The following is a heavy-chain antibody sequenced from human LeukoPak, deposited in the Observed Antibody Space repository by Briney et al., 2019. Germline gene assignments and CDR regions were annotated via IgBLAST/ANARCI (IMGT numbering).Heavy chain of an antibody. V-gene: IGHV3-9*01. Sequence: GGSLRLSCAASGFTFDDFALHWVRQAPGKGLEWVSGISWNSGDIGYADSVKGRFTISRDNAKNSLYLQMNSLRAEDTAVYYCAGTMVRGVMVNWGQGTLVTVSS. D-gene: IGHD3-10*01. CDR1: GFTFDDFA. CDR3: AGTMVRGVMVN. J-gene: IGHJ4*02. CDR2: ISWNSGDI.